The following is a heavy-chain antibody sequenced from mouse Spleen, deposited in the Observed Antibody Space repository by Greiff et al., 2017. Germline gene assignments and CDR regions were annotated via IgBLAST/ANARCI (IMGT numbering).Heavy chain of an antibody. J-gene: IGHJ3*01. Sequence: EVQVVESGGGLVKPGGSLKLSCAASGFTFSSYAMSWVRQTPEKRLEWVAAINSNGGSTYYPDTVKDRFTISRDNAKNTLYLQMSSLRSEDTALYYCARHSNYYDGSYWFAYWGQGTLVTVSA. CDR3: ARHSNYYDGSYWFAY. CDR2: INSNGGST. CDR1: GFTFSSYA. V-gene: IGHV5-6-2*01. D-gene: IGHD1-1*01.